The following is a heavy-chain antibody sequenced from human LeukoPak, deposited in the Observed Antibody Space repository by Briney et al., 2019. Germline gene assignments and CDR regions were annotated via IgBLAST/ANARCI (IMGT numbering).Heavy chain of an antibody. CDR2: ISYTENT. Sequence: SETLSLTCTLSGGSITSNYWSWIRQPPGKGLEWIGYISYTENTNYNPSLKSRVTISVDTSKKQFSLNLSSVTAADTAVCYCARDGRNCSNTYCYPWSDPWGQGILVTVAS. CDR3: ARDGRNCSNTYCYPWSDP. D-gene: IGHD2-2*01. J-gene: IGHJ5*02. CDR1: GGSITSNY. V-gene: IGHV4-59*01.